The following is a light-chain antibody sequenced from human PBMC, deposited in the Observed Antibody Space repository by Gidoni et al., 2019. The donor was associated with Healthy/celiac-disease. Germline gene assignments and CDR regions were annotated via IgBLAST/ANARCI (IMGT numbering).Light chain of an antibody. J-gene: IGKJ2*01. CDR2: GAS. CDR1: QSVSSN. Sequence: EIVMTQSPATLSVSPGERATLSCRASQSVSSNFAWYQQKPGQAPRLLIYGASTRATGIPAGFSGSGSGTEVTLTISSLQSEDFAVYYCQQYNNWPPRYTFGQGTKLEIK. V-gene: IGKV3-15*01. CDR3: QQYNNWPPRYT.